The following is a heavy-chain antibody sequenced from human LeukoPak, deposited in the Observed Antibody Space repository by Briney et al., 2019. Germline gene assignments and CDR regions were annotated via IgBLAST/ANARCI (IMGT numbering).Heavy chain of an antibody. CDR3: ARTYSSSAGYWFDP. CDR2: IYYSGST. J-gene: IGHJ5*02. V-gene: IGHV4-31*03. CDR1: GGSISRGDSY. D-gene: IGHD6-13*01. Sequence: SETLSLTCTVSGGSISRGDSYWSWIRQHPGKGLEWIGYIYYSGSTYYNPSLKSRVSVSVDTSNNQFSLRLTSVTAADTAVYYCARTYSSSAGYWFDPWGQGTLGTVSS.